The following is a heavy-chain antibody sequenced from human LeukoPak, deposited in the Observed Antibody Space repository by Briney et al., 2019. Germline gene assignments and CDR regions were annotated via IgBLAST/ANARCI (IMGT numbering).Heavy chain of an antibody. D-gene: IGHD3-22*01. J-gene: IGHJ5*01. V-gene: IGHV1-18*01. Sequence: ASVRVSCKATSRISWVRQAPGQGLEWMGWIGTYGGDTYYAQKFQGGITVTTDTSTSTVYMELRNLRSDDTAVYYCARDLWNFYDDSGYNRDFNSWGQGTLVTVSS. CDR3: ARDLWNFYDDSGYNRDFNS. CDR2: IGTYGGDT. CDR1: TSR.